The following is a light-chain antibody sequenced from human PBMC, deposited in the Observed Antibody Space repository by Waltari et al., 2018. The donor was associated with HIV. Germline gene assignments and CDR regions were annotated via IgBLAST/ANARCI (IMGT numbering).Light chain of an antibody. Sequence: TLSVSLGERATLSCRASQSLTSNLAWYQQKPGQAPRLLIYGASTRATGIPARFSGSGSGTEFTLTISSLQSEDFAVYYCQQYAKWPPYTFGQGTKLEIK. CDR1: QSLTSN. V-gene: IGKV3-15*01. J-gene: IGKJ2*01. CDR2: GAS. CDR3: QQYAKWPPYT.